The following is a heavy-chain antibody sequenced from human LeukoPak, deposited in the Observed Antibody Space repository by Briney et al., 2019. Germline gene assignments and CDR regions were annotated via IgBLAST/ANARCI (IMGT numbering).Heavy chain of an antibody. V-gene: IGHV3-48*03. D-gene: IGHD3-10*01. CDR1: GFTFSSYE. CDR2: ISSSGSTI. CDR3: ARARGIDLESRGLDY. J-gene: IGHJ4*02. Sequence: GGSLRLSCAASGFTFSSYEMNWVRQAPGKGLEWVSYISSSGSTIYYADSVKGRFTISRDNAKNSLYLQMNSLRADYTAVYYCARARGIDLESRGLDYWGQGTLVTVSS.